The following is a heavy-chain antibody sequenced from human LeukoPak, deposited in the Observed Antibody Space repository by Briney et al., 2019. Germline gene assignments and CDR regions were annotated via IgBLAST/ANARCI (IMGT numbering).Heavy chain of an antibody. CDR1: GFTFDDYA. D-gene: IGHD2-15*01. J-gene: IGHJ4*02. Sequence: PGGSLRLSCAASGFTFDDYAMHWVRQAPGKGLEWVSGISWNSGSIGYADSVKGRFTISRDNSKNTLYLQMNSLRAEDTAVYYCAKDQAPTHYWGQGTLVTVSS. CDR2: ISWNSGSI. V-gene: IGHV3-9*01. CDR3: AKDQAPTHY.